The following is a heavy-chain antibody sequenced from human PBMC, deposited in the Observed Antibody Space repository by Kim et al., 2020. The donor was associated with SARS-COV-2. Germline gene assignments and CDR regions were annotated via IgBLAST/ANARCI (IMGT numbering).Heavy chain of an antibody. Sequence: SETLSLTCAVYGGSFSGYYWSWIRQPPGKGLEWIGEINHSGSTNYNPSLKSRVTISVDTSKNQFSLKLSSVTAADTAVYYCARALTYSSSFDYWGQGTLVTVSS. CDR2: INHSGST. V-gene: IGHV4-34*01. CDR3: ARALTYSSSFDY. J-gene: IGHJ4*02. D-gene: IGHD6-13*01. CDR1: GGSFSGYY.